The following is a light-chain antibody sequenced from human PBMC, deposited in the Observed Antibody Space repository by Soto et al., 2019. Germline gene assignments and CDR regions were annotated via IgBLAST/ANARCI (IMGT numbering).Light chain of an antibody. CDR1: SSNIGAGYD. CDR2: GNN. Sequence: QSVLTQPPSVSGAPGQRVTISCTGSSSNIGAGYDIHWYQQLPGTAPKLLIYGNNNRPSGVPDRFSGSKSGTSASLAITGLQAEDEADYYCQSHDSSLXXXVFGTGT. CDR3: QSHDSSLXXXV. V-gene: IGLV1-40*01. J-gene: IGLJ1*01.